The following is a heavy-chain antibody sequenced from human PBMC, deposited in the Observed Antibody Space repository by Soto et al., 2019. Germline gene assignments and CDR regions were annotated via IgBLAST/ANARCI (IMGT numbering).Heavy chain of an antibody. D-gene: IGHD3-22*01. CDR3: ARGHYYDSSGYYYFFDY. CDR2: INHSGST. CDR1: GGSFSGYY. V-gene: IGHV4-34*01. Sequence: SETLSLTCAVYGGSFSGYYWSWIRQPPGKGLEWIGEINHSGSTNYNPSLKSRVTISVDTSKNQFSLKLSSVTAADTAVYYCARGHYYDSSGYYYFFDYWGQGTLVTVSS. J-gene: IGHJ4*02.